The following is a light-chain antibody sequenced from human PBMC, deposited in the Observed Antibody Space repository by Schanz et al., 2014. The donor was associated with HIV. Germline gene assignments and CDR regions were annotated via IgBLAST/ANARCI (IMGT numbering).Light chain of an antibody. J-gene: IGKJ4*01. V-gene: IGKV4-1*01. CDR2: WAS. CDR3: QQCSSSPLT. Sequence: DIVMTQSPDSLAVSLGERATINCKSSQSVLYNSNNKNYLAWYQQKPGQPPKLLIYWASTRESGVPDRFSGGGSGTDFTLTIGSLQAEDVAVYYCQQCSSSPLTFGGGTKVEIK. CDR1: QSVLYNSNNKNY.